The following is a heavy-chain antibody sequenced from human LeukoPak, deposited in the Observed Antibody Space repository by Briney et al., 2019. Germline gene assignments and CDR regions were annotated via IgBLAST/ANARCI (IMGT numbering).Heavy chain of an antibody. Sequence: PGESLKISCKGSGYSFTSYWISWVRQMPGKGLEWMGRIDPSDSYTNYSPSFRGHVTISADKSISTAYLQWSSLKASDTAMYYCARLQVGATNFDYWGQGTLVTVSS. CDR2: IDPSDSYT. D-gene: IGHD1-26*01. J-gene: IGHJ4*02. CDR3: ARLQVGATNFDY. CDR1: GYSFTSYW. V-gene: IGHV5-10-1*01.